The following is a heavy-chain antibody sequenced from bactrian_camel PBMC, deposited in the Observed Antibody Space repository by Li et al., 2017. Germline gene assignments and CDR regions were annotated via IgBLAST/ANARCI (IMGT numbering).Heavy chain of an antibody. CDR2: ISGSLTT. CDR1: GFPFSDYS. CDR3: ATDPYVSYSSAI. V-gene: IGHV3S1*01. D-gene: IGHD2*01. J-gene: IGHJ4*01. Sequence: HVQLVESGGDLVQTGRSLRLSCGASGFPFSDYSMSWVRQAPGKGLEWVSAISGSLTTQYADSVKGRFTVSRDNAKNTVYLQMNSLKSEDTALYFCATDPYVSYSSAIWGQGTQVTVS.